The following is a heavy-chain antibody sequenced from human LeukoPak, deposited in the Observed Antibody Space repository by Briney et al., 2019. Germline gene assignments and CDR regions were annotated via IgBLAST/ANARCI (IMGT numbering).Heavy chain of an antibody. CDR1: GYSFTSYW. V-gene: IGHV5-51*01. J-gene: IGHJ3*01. Sequence: GESLKISCKGSGYSFTSYWIGWVRQLPGKGLEWMGIIYPGDSDTRYSPSFQGQVTISADKSISTAYLQWSGLKASDTAMYCCARRSDSAYGGASDFWGQGTMVTVSS. CDR2: IYPGDSDT. D-gene: IGHD4-11*01. CDR3: ARRSDSAYGGASDF.